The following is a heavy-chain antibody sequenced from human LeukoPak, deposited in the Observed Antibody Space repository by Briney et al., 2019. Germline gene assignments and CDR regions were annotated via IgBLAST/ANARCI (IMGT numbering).Heavy chain of an antibody. V-gene: IGHV4-39*01. CDR2: IYYSWST. CDR3: ASAPEDFWSGYSYFGGMDV. Sequence: SETLSLTCNVSGGSISSSSYYWGWIRQPPGKGLEWIGSIYYSWSTYYNPSLKTRVTISVDMSKNQFSLKLSSVTAADTAVYYCASAPEDFWSGYSYFGGMDVWGQGTTVTVSS. D-gene: IGHD3-3*01. CDR1: GGSISSSSYY. J-gene: IGHJ6*02.